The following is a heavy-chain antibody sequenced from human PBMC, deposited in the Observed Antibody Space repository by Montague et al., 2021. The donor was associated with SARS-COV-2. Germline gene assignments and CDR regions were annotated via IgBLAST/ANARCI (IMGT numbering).Heavy chain of an antibody. D-gene: IGHD2-15*01. J-gene: IGHJ4*02. Sequence: SETLSLTCTVAGGSFNFYYWSWIRQPPGKGLERIWDINHRGSTNTNQSLTTRVTISIETSKNQFPLKLSSVTAAATAVYYCARGQEVDAINGDLDYWGQGTLVTVSS. CDR3: ARGQEVDAINGDLDY. V-gene: IGHV4-34*01. CDR1: GGSFNFYY. CDR2: INHRGST.